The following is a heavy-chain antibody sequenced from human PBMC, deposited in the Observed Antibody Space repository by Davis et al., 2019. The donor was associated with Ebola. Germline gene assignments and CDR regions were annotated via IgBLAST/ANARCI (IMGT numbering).Heavy chain of an antibody. J-gene: IGHJ4*02. V-gene: IGHV3-23*01. CDR2: ISGSGGST. D-gene: IGHD3-10*01. Sequence: GESLKISCAASEFTFSSYSMNWVRQAPGKGLEWVSCISGSGGSTEYADSAKGRLTISRDNAKNTLYLQMNSLRAEDTAVYYCAKDISPHIGVIVTQVDYWGQGTLVTVSS. CDR1: EFTFSSYS. CDR3: AKDISPHIGVIVTQVDY.